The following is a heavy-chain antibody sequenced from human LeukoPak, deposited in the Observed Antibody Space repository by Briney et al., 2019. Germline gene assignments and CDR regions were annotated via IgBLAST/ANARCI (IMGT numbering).Heavy chain of an antibody. D-gene: IGHD3-22*01. J-gene: IGHJ4*02. V-gene: IGHV3-23*01. CDR2: ISGSGGST. CDR1: GFTFSSYA. Sequence: GGSLRLSCAASGFTFSSYALSWVRQAPGKGLEWVSAISGSGGSTYYADSVKGRFTISRDNSKNTLYLQMNSPRAEDTAVYYCAKDHRHYYDSSGYYRGGFDYWGQGTLVTVSS. CDR3: AKDHRHYYDSSGYYRGGFDY.